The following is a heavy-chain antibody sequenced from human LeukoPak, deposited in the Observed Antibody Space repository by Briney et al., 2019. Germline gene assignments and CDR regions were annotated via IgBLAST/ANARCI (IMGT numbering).Heavy chain of an antibody. CDR2: IRYDGSNK. CDR1: GFTFSGYG. J-gene: IGHJ6*02. D-gene: IGHD7-27*01. Sequence: GGSLRLSCAASGFTFSGYGMHWVRQAPGKGLEWVAFIRYDGSNKYYADSVKGRFTISRDNSKNTLYLQMNSLRAEDTAVYYCAKDLAYWGSNYYYYGMDVWGHGTTVTVSS. CDR3: AKDLAYWGSNYYYYGMDV. V-gene: IGHV3-30*02.